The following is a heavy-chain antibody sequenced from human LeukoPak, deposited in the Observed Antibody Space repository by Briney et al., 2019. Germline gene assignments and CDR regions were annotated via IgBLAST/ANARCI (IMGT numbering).Heavy chain of an antibody. J-gene: IGHJ4*02. V-gene: IGHV3-30*18. CDR1: GFTFSSYG. CDR3: AKVGGLLWFGEFHFDY. Sequence: GRSLRLSCAASGFTFSSYGMHWVRQAPGKGLEWVAVISYDGSNKYYADSVKGRFTISRDNSKNTLYLQMYSLRAEDTAVYYCAKVGGLLWFGEFHFDYWGQGTLVTVSS. CDR2: ISYDGSNK. D-gene: IGHD3-10*01.